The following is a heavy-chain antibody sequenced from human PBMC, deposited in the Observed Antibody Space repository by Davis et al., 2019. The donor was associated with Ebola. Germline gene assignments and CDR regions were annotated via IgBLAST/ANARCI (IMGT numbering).Heavy chain of an antibody. CDR2: INHSGST. CDR1: GGSFSGYY. V-gene: IGHV4-34*01. CDR3: ARLSNSGSYYNEDY. Sequence: MPSETLSLTCAVYGGSFSGYYWSWIRQPPGKGLEWIGEINHSGSTNYNPSLKSRVTISVDTSKNQFSLKLSSVTAADTAVYYCARLSNSGSYYNEDYWGQGTLVTVSS. J-gene: IGHJ4*02. D-gene: IGHD3-10*01.